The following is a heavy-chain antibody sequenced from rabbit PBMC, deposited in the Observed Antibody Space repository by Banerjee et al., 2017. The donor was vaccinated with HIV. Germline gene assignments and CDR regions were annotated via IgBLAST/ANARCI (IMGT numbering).Heavy chain of an antibody. J-gene: IGHJ4*01. CDR1: EFDYSGFYM. V-gene: IGHV1S45*01. D-gene: IGHD4-1*01. CDR2: IVTSSGST. CDR3: ARDLAGVIGWNFGL. Sequence: QEQLKESGGGLVQPGGSLKLSCKASEFDYSGFYMSWVRQAPGKGLEWIACIVTSSGSTYYANWAKGRFTISKTSSTAVTLQMTSLTAADTATYFCARDLAGVIGWNFGLWGPGTLVTVS.